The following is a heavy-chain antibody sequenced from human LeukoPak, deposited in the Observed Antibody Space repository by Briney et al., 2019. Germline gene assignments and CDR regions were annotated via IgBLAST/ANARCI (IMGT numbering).Heavy chain of an antibody. CDR2: IYYSGST. D-gene: IGHD3-10*01. J-gene: IGHJ3*02. V-gene: IGHV4-59*01. CDR3: ARHMVRGVHAFDI. Sequence: SETLSLTCTVSGGPISSYYWSWIRQPPGKGLEWIGYIYYSGSTNYNPSLKSRVTISVDTSKNQFSLKLSSVTAADTAVYYCARHMVRGVHAFDIWGQGTMVTVSS. CDR1: GGPISSYY.